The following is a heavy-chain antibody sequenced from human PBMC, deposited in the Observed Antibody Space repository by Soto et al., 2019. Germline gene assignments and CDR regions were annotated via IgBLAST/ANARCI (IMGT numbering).Heavy chain of an antibody. CDR2: IYYSGRT. CDR3: ARVKDYYISIDY. V-gene: IGHV4-31*03. Sequence: SETLALTCSVSGGSIAIGGYYWSWIRRHPGKGLEWIGYIYYSGRTYYNPSLKSRLTISVDTSKNQFSLRLSSVTAADTAVYYCARVKDYYISIDYWGLGALVTVSS. CDR1: GGSIAIGGYY. J-gene: IGHJ4*02. D-gene: IGHD3-9*01.